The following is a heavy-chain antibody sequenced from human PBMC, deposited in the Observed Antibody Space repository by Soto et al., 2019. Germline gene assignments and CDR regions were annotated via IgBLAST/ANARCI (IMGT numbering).Heavy chain of an antibody. CDR2: IHYSGST. CDR3: ARHSYYSNPLRFDP. J-gene: IGHJ5*02. D-gene: IGHD4-4*01. CDR1: GGSITGYY. Sequence: QVQLQESGPGLVQPSETLSLTCTVSGGSITGYYGSWIRQPPGKGPEWIGNIHYSGSTNYNPSLKSRVTISVDTSKNQFSLRLSSVTAAETAVYYCARHSYYSNPLRFDPWGQGTLVTVSS. V-gene: IGHV4-59*08.